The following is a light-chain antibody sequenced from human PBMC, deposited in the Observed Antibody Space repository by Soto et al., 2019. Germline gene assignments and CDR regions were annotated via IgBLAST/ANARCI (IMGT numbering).Light chain of an antibody. CDR3: SSYAGSSNV. Sequence: QAVVTQEPSLTVSPGGTVTLTCGSSTGAVTNGHYPYWFQQKPGQAPKLMIYEVNKRPSGVPDRFSGSKSGNTASLTVSGLQAEDEADYYCSSYAGSSNVFGTGTKVTVL. CDR1: STGAVTNGHY. V-gene: IGLV2-8*01. CDR2: EVN. J-gene: IGLJ1*01.